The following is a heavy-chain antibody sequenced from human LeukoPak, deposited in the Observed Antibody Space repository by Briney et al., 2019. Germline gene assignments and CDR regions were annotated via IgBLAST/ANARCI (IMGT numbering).Heavy chain of an antibody. Sequence: ASVNVSSTASGYTFTSYGISWVRQAPGQGLEWMGWISAYNGNTNYAQKLQGRVTMTTDTSTSTAYMELRSLRSDDTAVYYCARSSITIFGVVTTNFDYWGQGTLVTVSS. J-gene: IGHJ4*02. CDR1: GYTFTSYG. D-gene: IGHD3-3*01. V-gene: IGHV1-18*01. CDR3: ARSSITIFGVVTTNFDY. CDR2: ISAYNGNT.